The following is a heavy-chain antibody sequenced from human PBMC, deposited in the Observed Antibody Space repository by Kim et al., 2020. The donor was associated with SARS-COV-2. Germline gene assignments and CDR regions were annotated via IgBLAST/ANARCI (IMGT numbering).Heavy chain of an antibody. CDR3: ARDVTGYSSGPSWY. CDR2: IWYDGSNK. CDR1: GFTFSSYG. D-gene: IGHD6-19*01. Sequence: GGSLRLSCAASGFTFSSYGIHWVRQAPGKGLEWVAVIWYDGSNKYYADSVKGRFTISRDNSKNTLYLQMNSLRAEDTAVYYCARDVTGYSSGPSWYWGQGTLVTVSS. V-gene: IGHV3-33*01. J-gene: IGHJ4*02.